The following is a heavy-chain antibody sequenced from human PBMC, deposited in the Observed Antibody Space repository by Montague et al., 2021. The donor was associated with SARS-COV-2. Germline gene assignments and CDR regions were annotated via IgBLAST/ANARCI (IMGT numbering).Heavy chain of an antibody. CDR3: AKDQGDCSSSRCFRGWTYYYYGMDV. D-gene: IGHD2-2*01. J-gene: IGHJ6*02. CDR2: ISYGGSNK. CDR1: GFTFSSYG. V-gene: IGHV3-30*18. Sequence: SRRLSFSASGFTFSSYGIHWVRQAPGKGLEWVAVISYGGSNKHYADSVKGRFTISRDNSKNTLYLQMNSLRAEDTAVYYCAKDQGDCSSSRCFRGWTYYYYGMDVWGQGTTVTVSS.